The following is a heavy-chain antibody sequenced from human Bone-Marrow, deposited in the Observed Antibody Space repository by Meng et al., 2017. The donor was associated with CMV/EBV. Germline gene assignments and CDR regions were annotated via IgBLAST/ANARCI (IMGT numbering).Heavy chain of an antibody. CDR3: AGGSTSVTMIVVVFTAASLAYDS. J-gene: IGHJ4*02. CDR1: GGSISSSSYY. V-gene: IGHV4-39*07. Sequence: SETLSLTCTVSGGSISSSSYYWGWIRQPPGKGLEWIGSIYYSGSTYYNPSLKSRVTISVDTSKNQFSLKLNSVTAADTAVYYCAGGSTSVTMIVVVFTAASLAYDSWGQGTLVTVSS. D-gene: IGHD3-22*01. CDR2: IYYSGST.